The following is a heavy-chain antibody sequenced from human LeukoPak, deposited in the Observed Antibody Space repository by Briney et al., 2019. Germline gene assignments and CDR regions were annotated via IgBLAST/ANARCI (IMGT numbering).Heavy chain of an antibody. CDR3: ARVKDTNDDITFQH. D-gene: IGHD3-9*01. J-gene: IGHJ1*01. V-gene: IGHV3-7*01. CDR1: GFTFSSYS. Sequence: PGGSLRLSCAASGFTFSSYSMHWVRQAPGKGLEWVASINQDGSQQAYVDSVKGRITISRDNGRNSLDLQMNSLRAEDTGVYYCARVKDTNDDITFQHWGQGTLVTVSS. CDR2: INQDGSQQ.